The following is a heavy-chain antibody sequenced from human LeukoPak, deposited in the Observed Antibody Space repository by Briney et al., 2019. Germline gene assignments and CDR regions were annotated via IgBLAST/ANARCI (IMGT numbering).Heavy chain of an antibody. V-gene: IGHV3-30*04. Sequence: PGGSLRLSCAASGFTFSSYEMNWVRQAPGKGLEWVAVISYDGSNKYYADSVKGRFTISRDNSKNTLYLQMNSLRAEDTAVYYCARDNYYGSGNDYWGQGTLVTVSS. CDR3: ARDNYYGSGNDY. CDR1: GFTFSSYE. D-gene: IGHD3-10*01. CDR2: ISYDGSNK. J-gene: IGHJ4*02.